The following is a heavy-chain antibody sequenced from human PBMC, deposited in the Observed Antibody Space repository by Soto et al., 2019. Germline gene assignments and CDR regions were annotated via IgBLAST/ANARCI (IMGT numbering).Heavy chain of an antibody. J-gene: IGHJ4*02. Sequence: PGGSLRLSCAASGFTFSSYAMSWVRQAPGKGLEWVSAISGSGGSTYYADSVKGRFTISRDNSKNTLYLQMNSLRAEDTAVYYCANRFNPRYYDFWSGLVNQFAYWGQGTLVTVSS. CDR3: ANRFNPRYYDFWSGLVNQFAY. CDR1: GFTFSSYA. V-gene: IGHV3-23*01. D-gene: IGHD3-3*01. CDR2: ISGSGGST.